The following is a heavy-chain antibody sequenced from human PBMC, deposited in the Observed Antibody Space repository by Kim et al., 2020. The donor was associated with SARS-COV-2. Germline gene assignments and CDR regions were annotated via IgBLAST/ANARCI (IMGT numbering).Heavy chain of an antibody. Sequence: GESLKISCKGSGYRFTSYWIGWVRQMPGKGLEWMGIIYAGDSDTRYSPSFQGQVTISADKSISTAYLQWSSLKASDTAKYYCARHVYGSGSYIPDAFDIWGQGTMVTVSS. V-gene: IGHV5-51*01. J-gene: IGHJ3*02. D-gene: IGHD3-10*01. CDR1: GYRFTSYW. CDR2: IYAGDSDT. CDR3: ARHVYGSGSYIPDAFDI.